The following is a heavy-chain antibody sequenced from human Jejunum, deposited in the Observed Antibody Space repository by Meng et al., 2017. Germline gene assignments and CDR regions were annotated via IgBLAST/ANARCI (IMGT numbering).Heavy chain of an antibody. V-gene: IGHV3-30-3*01. J-gene: IGHJ4*02. D-gene: IGHD6-19*01. CDR3: ARDGWGSSGWYDY. Sequence: VQLVESGGGLVQPGGSLRLSCAASGFTFSSYAMYWVRQAPGKGLEWVAVISYDGSYKHYPDSVKGRFTISRDNSKNTLYLQMNSLRAEDTAVYYCARDGWGSSGWYDYWGQGTLVTVSS. CDR2: ISYDGSYK. CDR1: GFTFSSYA.